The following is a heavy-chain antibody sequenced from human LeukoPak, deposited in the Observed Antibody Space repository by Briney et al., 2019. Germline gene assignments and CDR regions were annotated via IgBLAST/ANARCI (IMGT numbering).Heavy chain of an antibody. V-gene: IGHV4-61*05. CDR2: IYYSGST. CDR3: ARSDGYGSVDI. J-gene: IGHJ3*02. Sequence: SETLSLTCTVSGYSISSGYYWGWIRQPPGKGLEWIGYIYYSGSTNYNPSLKSRVTISVDTSKNQFSLKLSSVTAADTAVYYCARSDGYGSVDIWGQGTMVTVSS. CDR1: GYSISSGYY. D-gene: IGHD3-10*01.